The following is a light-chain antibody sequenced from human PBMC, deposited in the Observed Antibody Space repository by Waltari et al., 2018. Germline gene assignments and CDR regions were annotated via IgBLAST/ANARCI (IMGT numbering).Light chain of an antibody. CDR3: NSRDYSANYV. CDR2: GRH. Sequence: SSELTQDPAVSVALGQTVRITCQGDRFRTYYVSWYQQKPGQAPVLVIYGRHKRPSGIPDRFSGSSSGDTASLTITGAQAEEEADYYCNSRDYSANYVFGTGTKVTVL. V-gene: IGLV3-19*01. CDR1: RFRTYY. J-gene: IGLJ1*01.